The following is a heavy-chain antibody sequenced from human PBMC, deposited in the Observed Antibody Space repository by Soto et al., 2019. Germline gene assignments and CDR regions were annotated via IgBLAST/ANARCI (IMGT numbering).Heavy chain of an antibody. Sequence: GESLKISCQASGYSFTTYWIAWVRQTPGRGLEWMGIIYPGDSEIKYSPSFDGQVTFSVDKSTSTAYLQWIGLKASDTAMYSCARSPARNSLAPFDFWGQGSLVTVSS. CDR2: IYPGDSEI. J-gene: IGHJ4*02. D-gene: IGHD2-21*01. CDR1: GYSFTTYW. V-gene: IGHV5-51*01. CDR3: ARSPARNSLAPFDF.